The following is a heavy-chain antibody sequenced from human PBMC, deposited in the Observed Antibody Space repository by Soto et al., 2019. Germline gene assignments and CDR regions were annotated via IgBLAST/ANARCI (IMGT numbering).Heavy chain of an antibody. V-gene: IGHV4-30-4*01. CDR1: GGSISSGDSY. CDR2: IYYSGNT. CDR3: AKALPTNVGGHGRINGGWFDP. Sequence: SETLSLTCTVSGGSISSGDSYWSWIRQHPGKGLEWIGYIYYSGNTYYSPSLKKQVTISVDTTKNPFSLKLSSVTAAHTAVYYCAKALPTNVGGHGRINGGWFDPWGQGTLVTVSS. J-gene: IGHJ5*02. D-gene: IGHD5-12*01.